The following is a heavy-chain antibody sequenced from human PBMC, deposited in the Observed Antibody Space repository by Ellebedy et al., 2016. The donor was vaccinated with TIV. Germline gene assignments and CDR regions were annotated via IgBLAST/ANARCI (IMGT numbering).Heavy chain of an antibody. CDR1: GFSFSSYN. J-gene: IGHJ4*02. D-gene: IGHD1-26*01. CDR2: ISSTSSTI. V-gene: IGHV3-48*04. CDR3: ARTVGQPGY. Sequence: GESLKISXVASGFSFSSYNMNWVRQAPGKGLEWISYISSTSSTIYYADSVKGRFTISRDNAKKSLYLQMNSLRAEDTAVYYCARTVGQPGYWGQGTLVTVSS.